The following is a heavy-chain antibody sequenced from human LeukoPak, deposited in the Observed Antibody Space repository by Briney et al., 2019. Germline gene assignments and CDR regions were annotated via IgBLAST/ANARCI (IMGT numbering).Heavy chain of an antibody. J-gene: IGHJ4*02. V-gene: IGHV3-30*04. CDR1: GFTFSSYA. CDR2: ISYDGSNK. CDR3: ARQLWFGELYTGYFDY. D-gene: IGHD3-10*01. Sequence: GGSLRLSCAASGFTFSSYAMHWVRQAPGKGLEWVAVISYDGSNKYYADSVKGRFTISRDNSKNTLYLQMNSLRAEDTAVYYCARQLWFGELYTGYFDYWGQGTLVTVSS.